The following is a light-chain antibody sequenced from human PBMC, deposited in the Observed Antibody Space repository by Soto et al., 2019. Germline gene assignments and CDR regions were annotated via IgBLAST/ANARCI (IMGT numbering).Light chain of an antibody. CDR3: CSYASGSTFV. V-gene: IGLV2-23*01. J-gene: IGLJ1*01. CDR1: SSDVGGYNL. CDR2: EGS. Sequence: QSVLTQPASVSGSPGQSITISCTGTSSDVGGYNLVSWYQQHPGNAPKPMIYEGSKRPSGVSNRFSGSRSGDTASLTISGLQAEDEADYYCCSYASGSTFVFGTGTKLTVL.